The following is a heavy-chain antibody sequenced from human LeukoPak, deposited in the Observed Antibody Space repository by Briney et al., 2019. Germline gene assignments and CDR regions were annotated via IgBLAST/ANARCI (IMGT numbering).Heavy chain of an antibody. Sequence: GGSLRLSCAASGFTVSSNYMSWVRQAPGKGLEWVSVIYSGGSTYYADSVKGRFTISRDNSKNTLYLQMSSLRAEDTAVYYCAREAVAGSIDYWGQGTLVTVSS. D-gene: IGHD6-19*01. J-gene: IGHJ4*02. CDR2: IYSGGST. CDR3: AREAVAGSIDY. CDR1: GFTVSSNY. V-gene: IGHV3-66*02.